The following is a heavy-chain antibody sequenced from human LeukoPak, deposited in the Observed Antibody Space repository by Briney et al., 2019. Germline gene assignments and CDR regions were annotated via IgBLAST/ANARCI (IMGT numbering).Heavy chain of an antibody. D-gene: IGHD4-23*01. CDR1: GFTFSSYA. J-gene: IGHJ6*02. CDR2: ISYDGSNK. Sequence: PGGSLRLSCAASGFTFSSYAMHWVRQAPGKGLEWVAVISYDGSNKYYADSVKGRFTISRDNSKNTLYLQMNSLRAEDTAVYYCARDVMGYGGNSGYYYYYGMDVWGQGTTVTVSS. CDR3: ARDVMGYGGNSGYYYYYGMDV. V-gene: IGHV3-30-3*01.